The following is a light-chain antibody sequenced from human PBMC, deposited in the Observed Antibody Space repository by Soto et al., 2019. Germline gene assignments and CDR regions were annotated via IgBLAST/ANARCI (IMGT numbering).Light chain of an antibody. CDR3: LQDYGDSWT. CDR1: RDVGSD. CDR2: AAS. J-gene: IGKJ1*01. V-gene: IGKV1-6*01. Sequence: QMTQAPSSLSASVGEKIIITCRASRDVGSDVSWYQQKPGQAPKLLIYAASNLYTGVPSRFSGSRSGTEFTLTISSLQPEDFASYYCLQDYGDSWTFGQGTKVEIE.